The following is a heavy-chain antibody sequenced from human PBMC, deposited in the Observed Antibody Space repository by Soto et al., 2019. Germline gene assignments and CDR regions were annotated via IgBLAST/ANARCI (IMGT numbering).Heavy chain of an antibody. D-gene: IGHD3-9*01. J-gene: IGHJ3*02. CDR3: ARVGTGSSTPLDI. CDR2: ITSASDYI. CDR1: GLMFTRST. Sequence: GGSLRLSCVASGLMFTRSTMNWVRQAPGKGLEWVSSITSASDYIFYADSVKGRFTISRDNAKNSLYLQMNSLRAEDTAVYYCARVGTGSSTPLDIWGQGTMVTVS. V-gene: IGHV3-21*01.